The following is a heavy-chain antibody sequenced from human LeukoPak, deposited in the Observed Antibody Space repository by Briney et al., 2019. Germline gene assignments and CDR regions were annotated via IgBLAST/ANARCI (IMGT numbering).Heavy chain of an antibody. J-gene: IGHJ5*02. V-gene: IGHV1-2*02. CDR3: GRGNKSFDP. Sequence: ASVKVSCKACGYTFTAYYVHWVRQAPGQGPEWIGWINPNTGDTNYAPKFQGRVTMIKDTSTNSAYMELNKLTSDDTAVYYCGRGNKSFDPWGQGTLVTVSS. CDR1: GYTFTAYY. CDR2: INPNTGDT.